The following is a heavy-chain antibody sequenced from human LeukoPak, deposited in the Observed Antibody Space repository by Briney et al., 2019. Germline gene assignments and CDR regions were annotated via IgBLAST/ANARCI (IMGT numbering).Heavy chain of an antibody. J-gene: IGHJ4*02. CDR1: GYPFTVYF. V-gene: IGHV1-2*02. D-gene: IGHD1-26*01. CDR3: ARGPSSGAFDY. CDR2: INTNSGGT. Sequence: ASVKVSCKASGYPFTVYFMHWFRQAPGQGGEWMGWINTNSGGTKYAQKFQGRVTMTRDTSISTAYMELSSLRSDDTAVYYCARGPSSGAFDYWGQGTLVTVSS.